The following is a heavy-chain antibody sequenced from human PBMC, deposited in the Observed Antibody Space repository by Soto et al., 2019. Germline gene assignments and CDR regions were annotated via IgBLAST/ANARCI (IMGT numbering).Heavy chain of an antibody. D-gene: IGHD6-19*01. CDR1: GDRVSSNDAT. CDR3: ARNPVAGGILDY. Sequence: PSQTLPLTYAISGDRVSSNDATWYWIRQTPSRGLEWLGRTYYRSEWKNASAVSVKSRITITPDTSKNQFSLQLNSVTPEDTAVYYCARNPVAGGILDYWGQGILVTVSS. V-gene: IGHV6-1*01. J-gene: IGHJ4*02. CDR2: TYYRSEWKN.